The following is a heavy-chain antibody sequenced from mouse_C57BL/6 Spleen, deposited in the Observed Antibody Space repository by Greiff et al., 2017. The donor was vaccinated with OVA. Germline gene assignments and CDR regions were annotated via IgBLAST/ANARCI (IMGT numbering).Heavy chain of an antibody. Sequence: QVQLQQSGAELVRPGTSVKMSCKASGYTFTNYWIGWAKQRPGHGLEWIGDIYPGGGYTTYNEKFKGKATLTADKSSSTAYMQFRSLTSEDSAIYYCARGGYYGSGYGFAYWGQGTLVTVSA. CDR2: IYPGGGYT. V-gene: IGHV1-63*01. CDR1: GYTFTNYW. CDR3: ARGGYYGSGYGFAY. D-gene: IGHD1-1*01. J-gene: IGHJ3*01.